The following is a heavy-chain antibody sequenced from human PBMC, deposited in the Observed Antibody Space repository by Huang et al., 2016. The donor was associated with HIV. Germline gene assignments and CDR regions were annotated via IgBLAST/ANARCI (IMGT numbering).Heavy chain of an antibody. D-gene: IGHD4-17*01. V-gene: IGHV1-8*02. Sequence: QVHLVQSGAEVKKPGASVKVSCKASGYTFTNYDINWVRQAPGRGVEWMVWMNPNTGNTGFAQSFQGRVTMPRKTSITTAYMELTSLTSEDTAVYYCARSAYGDLDYWGLGTLVIVSS. J-gene: IGHJ4*02. CDR2: MNPNTGNT. CDR3: ARSAYGDLDY. CDR1: GYTFTNYD.